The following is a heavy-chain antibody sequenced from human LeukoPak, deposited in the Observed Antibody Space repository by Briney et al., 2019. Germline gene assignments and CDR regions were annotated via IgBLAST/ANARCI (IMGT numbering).Heavy chain of an antibody. J-gene: IGHJ4*02. D-gene: IGHD3-10*01. CDR2: LSESGDST. V-gene: IGHV3-23*01. CDR1: GFPFTNYA. Sequence: PGGSLRLSCAASGFPFTNYAMSWVRQAPGKGLEWVSALSESGDSTYYADSVKGRFTISRDNSKNTLSLQMNSLRAADTAVYYCAKDGPLRGYGDYWGQGTLVTVSS. CDR3: AKDGPLRGYGDY.